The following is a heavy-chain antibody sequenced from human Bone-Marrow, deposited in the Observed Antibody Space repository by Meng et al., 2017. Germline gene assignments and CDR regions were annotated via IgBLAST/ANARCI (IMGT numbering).Heavy chain of an antibody. CDR3: ARTRVDMVRGVNWFDP. J-gene: IGHJ5*02. D-gene: IGHD3-10*01. V-gene: IGHV4-31*03. CDR1: GGSISSGGYY. CDR2: IYYSGST. Sequence: SETLSLTCTVSGGSISSGGYYWSWIRQHPEKGLEWIGYIYYSGSTYYNPSLKSRVTISVDTSKNQFSLKLSSVTAADTAVYYCARTRVDMVRGVNWFDPWGQGTLVTVSS.